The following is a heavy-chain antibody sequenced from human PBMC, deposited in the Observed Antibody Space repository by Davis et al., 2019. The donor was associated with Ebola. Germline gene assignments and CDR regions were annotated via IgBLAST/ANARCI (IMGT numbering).Heavy chain of an antibody. V-gene: IGHV3-7*01. D-gene: IGHD3-16*02. CDR3: ARDPIISLIVPSYGMDV. CDR2: IRQDGSEE. J-gene: IGHJ4*02. Sequence: GESLKISCTASGFAFNTYWMSWVRQAPGKGLEWLANIRQDGSEEYYVDSVKGRFTISRDNAKNSLFLQMNSLRAEDTAVYYCARDPIISLIVPSYGMDVWGQGTLVTVSS. CDR1: GFAFNTYW.